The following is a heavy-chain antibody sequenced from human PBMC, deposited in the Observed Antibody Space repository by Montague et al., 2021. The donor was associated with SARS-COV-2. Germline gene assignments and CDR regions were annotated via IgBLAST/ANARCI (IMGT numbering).Heavy chain of an antibody. V-gene: IGHV4-34*01. CDR2: INHSGST. CDR3: ARGSSFVTIFGVVITDSLFDY. J-gene: IGHJ4*02. D-gene: IGHD3-3*01. Sequence: SETLSLTCAVSGGSFSGYYWSWIRQPPGKGLEWIGEINHSGSTNYNPSLKSRVTISVDTSKNQFSLKLSSVTAADTAVYYCARGSSFVTIFGVVITDSLFDYWGQGTLVTVSS. CDR1: GGSFSGYY.